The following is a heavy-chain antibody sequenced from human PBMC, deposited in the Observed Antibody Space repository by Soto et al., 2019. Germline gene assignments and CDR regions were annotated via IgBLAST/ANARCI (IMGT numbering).Heavy chain of an antibody. CDR2: ISAYNGNT. D-gene: IGHD1-7*01. CDR1: GYTFTSYG. CDR3: ARVRTGITGTSKFDY. Sequence: GASVKVSCKASGYTFTSYGISWVRQAPGQGLEWMGWISAYNGNTNYAQKLQGRVTMTTDTSTSTAYMELRSLRSDDTAVYYCARVRTGITGTSKFDYWGQGTLVTVS. V-gene: IGHV1-18*01. J-gene: IGHJ4*02.